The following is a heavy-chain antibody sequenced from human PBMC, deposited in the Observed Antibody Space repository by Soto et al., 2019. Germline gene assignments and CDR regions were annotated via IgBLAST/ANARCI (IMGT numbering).Heavy chain of an antibody. J-gene: IGHJ4*02. Sequence: EVQLLESGGGLVQPGGSLRLSCAASGFTFSSYAMSWVRQAPGKGLEWVSRISDTGGSTYYADSVKGRFTISRDSSKNTLYLKMNSLRADAAAIYYGALVGELAVGGFDYWGQGNLVTVSS. CDR2: ISDTGGST. V-gene: IGHV3-23*01. CDR1: GFTFSSYA. D-gene: IGHD3-10*01. CDR3: ALVGELAVGGFDY.